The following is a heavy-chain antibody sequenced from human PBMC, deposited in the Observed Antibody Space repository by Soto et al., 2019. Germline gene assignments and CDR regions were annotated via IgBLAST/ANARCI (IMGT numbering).Heavy chain of an antibody. Sequence: EVQLLESGGGLVQPGGSLRLSCAASGFSFSSYAMNWVRQAPGKGLEWVSGISGSGDRTFYADSVRGRFTMSRDNSKNSLYLQMNSLRADDTAVYYCAKIIRVGASGTYQYPLDYWGQGTPVTVSS. CDR3: AKIIRVGASGTYQYPLDY. D-gene: IGHD3-10*01. V-gene: IGHV3-23*01. CDR2: ISGSGDRT. J-gene: IGHJ4*02. CDR1: GFSFSSYA.